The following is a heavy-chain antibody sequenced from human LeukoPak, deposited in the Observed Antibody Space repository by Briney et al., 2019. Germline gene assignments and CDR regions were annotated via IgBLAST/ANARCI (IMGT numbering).Heavy chain of an antibody. CDR3: ARDLGPHYSSSSETFDY. CDR1: GFTFSSYW. D-gene: IGHD6-6*01. CDR2: IKQDGSEK. Sequence: GGSLRLSCAASGFTFSSYWMSWVRQAPGKGLEWVANIKQDGSEKYYVDSVKGRFTISRDNAKNSLYLQMNSLRAEDTAVYYCARDLGPHYSSSSETFDYWGQGTLVTVSS. J-gene: IGHJ4*02. V-gene: IGHV3-7*01.